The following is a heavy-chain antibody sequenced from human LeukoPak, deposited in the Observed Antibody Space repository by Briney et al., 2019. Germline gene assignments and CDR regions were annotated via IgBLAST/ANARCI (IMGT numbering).Heavy chain of an antibody. CDR2: IIPIFGTA. J-gene: IGHJ4*02. CDR1: GGTFSSYA. Sequence: GASVKVSCKASGGTFSSYAISWVRQAPGQGLEWMGGIIPIFGTANYAQKFQGRVTMTRDTSTSTVYMELSSLRSEDTAVYYCARGDTYGYLDYWGQGSLVTVSS. V-gene: IGHV1-69*05. CDR3: ARGDTYGYLDY. D-gene: IGHD5-18*01.